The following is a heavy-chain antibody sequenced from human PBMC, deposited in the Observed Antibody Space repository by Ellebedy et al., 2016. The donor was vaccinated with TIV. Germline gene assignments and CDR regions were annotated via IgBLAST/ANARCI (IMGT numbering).Heavy chain of an antibody. Sequence: GESLKISCASSGFTFNRNWMSWVRQAPGKGLEWVANINQHGSETYYVDSVRGRFTISRDNAKKSLYLQMNSLRAEDTAVYYCAEYGYYFGMDVWGQGTTVTVSS. CDR3: AEYGYYFGMDV. CDR1: GFTFNRNW. J-gene: IGHJ6*02. V-gene: IGHV3-7*03. CDR2: INQHGSET. D-gene: IGHD2/OR15-2a*01.